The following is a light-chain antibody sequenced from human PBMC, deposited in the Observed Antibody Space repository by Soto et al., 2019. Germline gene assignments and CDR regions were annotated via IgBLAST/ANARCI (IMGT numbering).Light chain of an antibody. CDR3: QQSYSNPQT. CDR1: PSISSY. CDR2: AAS. J-gene: IGKJ1*01. V-gene: IGKV1-39*01. Sequence: DIQMTQSPSSLSASVGDRVTITCRASPSISSYLNWYQQKPGKAPKLLIYAASSFQSGVPSRFSGSGSGTDFTLTISSLQPEDFATYFCQQSYSNPQTFGQGT.